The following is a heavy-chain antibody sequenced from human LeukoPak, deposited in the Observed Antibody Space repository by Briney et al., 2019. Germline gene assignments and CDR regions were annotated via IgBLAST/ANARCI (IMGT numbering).Heavy chain of an antibody. V-gene: IGHV1-69*06. CDR2: IIPIFGTA. CDR1: GGTFSSYA. CDR3: ARVIAAAGGGDYFDY. Sequence: EASVKVSCKASGGTFSSYAISWVRQAPGQWLEWMGGIIPIFGTANYAQKFQGRVTITADKSTSTAYMELSSLRSEDTAVYYCARVIAAAGGGDYFDYWGQGILVTVSS. D-gene: IGHD6-13*01. J-gene: IGHJ4*02.